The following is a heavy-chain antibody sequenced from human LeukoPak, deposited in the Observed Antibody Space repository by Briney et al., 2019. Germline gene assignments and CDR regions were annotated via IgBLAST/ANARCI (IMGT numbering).Heavy chain of an antibody. CDR1: GGSFSGYY. D-gene: IGHD2-15*01. J-gene: IGHJ4*02. Sequence: SEALSLTCAVYGGSFSGYYWSWIRQPPGKGLEWIGEINHSGSTNYNPSLKSRVTISVDTSRNQFSLKLSSVTAADTAVYYCARESGGSCFFDYWGQGTLVTVSS. CDR3: ARESGGSCFFDY. CDR2: INHSGST. V-gene: IGHV4-34*01.